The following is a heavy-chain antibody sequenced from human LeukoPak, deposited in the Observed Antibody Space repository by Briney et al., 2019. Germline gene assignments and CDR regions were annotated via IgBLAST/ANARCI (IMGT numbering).Heavy chain of an antibody. D-gene: IGHD6-19*01. J-gene: IGHJ4*02. V-gene: IGHV4-38-2*02. CDR2: FNPSGNT. CDR1: GYSISSNYN. CDR3: ARLYSSGWGNK. Sequence: SETLSLTCTVSGYSISSNYNWAWIRQPPGKGLEWIGTFNPSGNTYYNPSLKSRITISVDTSKNQFSLKLSSVTAADTAVYYCARLYSSGWGNKWGQGTLVTVSS.